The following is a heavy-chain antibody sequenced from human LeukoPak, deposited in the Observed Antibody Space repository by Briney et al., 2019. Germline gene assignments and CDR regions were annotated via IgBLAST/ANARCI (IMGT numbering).Heavy chain of an antibody. V-gene: IGHV4-59*08. CDR2: IYSSGST. D-gene: IGHD7-27*01. CDR3: ARRPTGDPKFDY. CDR1: GGSISNYF. Sequence: PSETLSLTCSVSGGSISNYFWTWIRQPPGKGLEWIGYIYSSGSTYYNPSLKSRATISVDTSKNRFSLKLSTVTAADTAVYYCARRPTGDPKFDYWGQGTLVTVSS. J-gene: IGHJ4*02.